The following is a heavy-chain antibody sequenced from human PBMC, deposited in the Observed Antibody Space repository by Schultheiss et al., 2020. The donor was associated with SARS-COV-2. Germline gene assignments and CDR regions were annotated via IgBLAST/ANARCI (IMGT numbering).Heavy chain of an antibody. CDR1: GCSISSGGYS. CDR2: IYYSGST. Sequence: SETLSLTCAVSGCSISSGGYSWSWIRQPPGKGLEWIGYIYYSGSTYYNPSLKSRVTISVDTSKNQFSLKLSSVTAADTAVYYCARTIGDGMDVWGQGTTVTVSS. D-gene: IGHD3-10*01. CDR3: ARTIGDGMDV. J-gene: IGHJ6*02. V-gene: IGHV4-30-4*07.